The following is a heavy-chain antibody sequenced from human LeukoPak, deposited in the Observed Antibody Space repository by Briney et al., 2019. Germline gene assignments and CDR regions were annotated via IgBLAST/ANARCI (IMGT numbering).Heavy chain of an antibody. V-gene: IGHV4-39*07. CDR2: IYHSGSTYYSSGST. D-gene: IGHD2-21*02. J-gene: IGHJ6*03. CDR3: VREAYCGGDCYSGYMDV. Sequence: SQTLSLTCAVSGGSISSSTYYWGWIRQPPGKGLEWIGSIYHSGSTYYSSGSTYYKPSLKSRATISLDTSKDQFSLKLNSVTAADTAVYYCVREAYCGGDCYSGYMDVWGKGTTVTVSS. CDR1: GGSISSSTYY.